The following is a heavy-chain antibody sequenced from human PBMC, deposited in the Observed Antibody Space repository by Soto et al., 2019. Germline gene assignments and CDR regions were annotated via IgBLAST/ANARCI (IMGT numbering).Heavy chain of an antibody. CDR2: ISGSGGST. Sequence: EVQLLESGGGLVQRGGSLRLCCAASGFTFSSYAMSWVRQAPGKGLEWVSAISGSGGSTYYADSVKGRFTISRDNSKNTLYLQMNSLRAEDTAVYYCAKSIVVVSAAISYYYYMDVWRKGTTVTVSS. D-gene: IGHD2-2*01. V-gene: IGHV3-23*01. J-gene: IGHJ6*03. CDR3: AKSIVVVSAAISYYYYMDV. CDR1: GFTFSSYA.